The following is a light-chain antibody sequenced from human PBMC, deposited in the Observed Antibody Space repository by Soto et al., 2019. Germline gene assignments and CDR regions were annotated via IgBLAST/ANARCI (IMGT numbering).Light chain of an antibody. V-gene: IGKV3-15*01. CDR3: QQHNNWPPWT. Sequence: DIVMTQSPATLSVSPGGRATLSYRASQSVGSNVAWYQQKPGQPPRLLIYGASTRAAGVPARFSGSGYGRQFSLTISSLQSEDFAIYHCQQHNNWPPWTFGQGTKVEV. J-gene: IGKJ1*01. CDR2: GAS. CDR1: QSVGSN.